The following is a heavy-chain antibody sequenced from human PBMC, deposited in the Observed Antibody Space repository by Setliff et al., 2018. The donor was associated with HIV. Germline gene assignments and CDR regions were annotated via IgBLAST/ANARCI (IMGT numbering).Heavy chain of an antibody. CDR3: VRDTPRSDNAFDI. CDR2: ITGNGGSI. V-gene: IGHV3-64*02. J-gene: IGHJ3*02. D-gene: IGHD2-21*01. Sequence: GGSLRLSCAASGFAFSYNTMHWVRQAPGKGLEYVSGITGNGGSIFYADAVRGRFTISRDNSGDMLFLQMASLRPEDMAVYYCVRDTPRSDNAFDIWGQGTMVTVSS. CDR1: GFAFSYNT.